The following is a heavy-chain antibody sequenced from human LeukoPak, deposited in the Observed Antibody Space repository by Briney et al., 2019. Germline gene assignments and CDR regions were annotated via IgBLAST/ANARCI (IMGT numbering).Heavy chain of an antibody. D-gene: IGHD6-19*01. CDR1: GFTVSSNY. J-gene: IGHJ4*02. CDR3: TRDLNSSGWYKVGLFDY. CDR2: IRSKAYGGTT. V-gene: IGHV3-49*04. Sequence: GGSLRLSCAASGFTVSSNYMSWVRQAPGKGLEWVCFIRSKAYGGTTEYAASVKGRFTISRYNSKIFAYLQMKSLKTEDTAVYYCTRDLNSSGWYKVGLFDYWRQGTLVSVSS.